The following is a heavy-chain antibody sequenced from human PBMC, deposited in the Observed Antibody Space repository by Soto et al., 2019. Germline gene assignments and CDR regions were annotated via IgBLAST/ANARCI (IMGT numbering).Heavy chain of an antibody. D-gene: IGHD4-17*01. CDR2: ISGSGGST. Sequence: EVQLLESGGGLVQPGGSLRLSCAASGLTFSSYAMSWVRQAPGKGLEWVSAISGSGGSTYYADSVKGRFTISRDNSKNPLYLQMKSLRAEDTAVYYCAKDSLKNVYGDSLDYWGQGTLVTVSS. CDR3: AKDSLKNVYGDSLDY. J-gene: IGHJ4*02. CDR1: GLTFSSYA. V-gene: IGHV3-23*01.